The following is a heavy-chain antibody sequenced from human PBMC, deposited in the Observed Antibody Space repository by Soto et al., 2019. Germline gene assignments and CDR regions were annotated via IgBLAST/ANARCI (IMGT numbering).Heavy chain of an antibody. V-gene: IGHV3-66*01. CDR3: ARDGGRGKVYYYMDV. CDR1: GFTVSSNY. J-gene: IGHJ6*03. CDR2: IYSGGST. D-gene: IGHD3-3*01. Sequence: EVQLVESGGGLVQPGGSLRLSCAASGFTVSSNYMSWVRQAPGKGLEWVSGIYSGGSTYYADSVKGRFTISRDNSKNTLYLQMKSLRAEDTAVDYCARDGGRGKVYYYMDVWVKGTTVTVSS.